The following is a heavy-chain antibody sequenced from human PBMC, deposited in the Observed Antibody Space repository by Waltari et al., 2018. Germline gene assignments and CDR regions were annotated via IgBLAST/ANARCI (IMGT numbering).Heavy chain of an antibody. CDR2: ISHSGRT. CDR3: ASCTAAVWFDP. J-gene: IGHJ5*02. V-gene: IGHV4-4*02. CDR1: GGSISSSNW. D-gene: IGHD2-8*01. Sequence: QVQLQESGPGLVKPSGTLSLTCAVSGGSISSSNWWSWVGQPPGKGLECIGEISHSGRTNDHLYLKSRVTLSVDKPKNQLSLKLRSVTAADTAVYDCASCTAAVWFDPWGHGTLVTAFS.